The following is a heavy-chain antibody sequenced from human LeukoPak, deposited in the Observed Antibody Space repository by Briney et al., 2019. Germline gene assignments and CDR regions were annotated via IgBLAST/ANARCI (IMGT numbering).Heavy chain of an antibody. Sequence: PGGSLRLSCAASGFTFSSYSMNWVRQAPGKGLEWVSYISSISSTIYYADSVKGRFPISRDNAKNSLYLQMNSLRAEDTAVYYCAREIVGATGFDYWGQGTLVTVSS. D-gene: IGHD1-26*01. CDR2: ISSISSTI. CDR3: AREIVGATGFDY. V-gene: IGHV3-48*01. J-gene: IGHJ4*02. CDR1: GFTFSSYS.